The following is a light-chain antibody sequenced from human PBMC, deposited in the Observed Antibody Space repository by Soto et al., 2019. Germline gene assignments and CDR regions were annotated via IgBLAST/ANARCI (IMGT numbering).Light chain of an antibody. V-gene: IGLV2-14*01. CDR2: DVS. Sequence: LTQPASVSGSPGQSIAISCTGTSSDVGGYKYVSWYQQHPGKAPKLMIYDVSNRPSGVSDRFSGSKSGNTASLTISGLQAEDEADYYCTSYTSSSTYVFGTGPKVTVL. CDR1: SSDVGGYKY. CDR3: TSYTSSSTYV. J-gene: IGLJ1*01.